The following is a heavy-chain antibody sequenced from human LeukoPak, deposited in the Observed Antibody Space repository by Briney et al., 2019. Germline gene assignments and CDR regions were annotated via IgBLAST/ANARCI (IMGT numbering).Heavy chain of an antibody. Sequence: PAGSLRLSCAASGFTFSNYAMSWARQAPGKVLEWVSAISGSGGSTYYADSVKGRFTISRDNSKNTLYLQMNSLRDEDTAVYYCTKGTIWLPFDYWGQGTLVTVSS. CDR2: ISGSGGST. J-gene: IGHJ4*02. CDR3: TKGTIWLPFDY. V-gene: IGHV3-23*01. D-gene: IGHD5-18*01. CDR1: GFTFSNYA.